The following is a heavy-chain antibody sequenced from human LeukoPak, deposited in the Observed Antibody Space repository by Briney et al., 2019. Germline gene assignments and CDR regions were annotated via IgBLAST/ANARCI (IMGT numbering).Heavy chain of an antibody. V-gene: IGHV1-2*02. CDR3: ARGIGRITIFGVVIIPYDP. Sequence: ASVKVSCKASGYTFTGYYMHWVRQAPGQGLEWMGWINPNSGGTNYAQKFQGRVTMTRDTSISTAYMELSRLRSDDTAVYYCARGIGRITIFGVVIIPYDPWGQGTLVTVSS. J-gene: IGHJ5*02. CDR1: GYTFTGYY. CDR2: INPNSGGT. D-gene: IGHD3-3*01.